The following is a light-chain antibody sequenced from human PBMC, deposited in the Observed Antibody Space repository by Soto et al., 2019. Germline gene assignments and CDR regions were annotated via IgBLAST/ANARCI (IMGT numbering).Light chain of an antibody. CDR1: QSVSNS. CDR3: QQYNNWPQT. V-gene: IGKV3-15*01. J-gene: IGKJ1*01. CDR2: GAS. Sequence: EIVMTQSPATLSVSPGERVTLSCRASQSVSNSLAWYQQKPGQAPRLLIYGASTRASGIPARFRGSGSGPDFPLTISRPQSDDLAVYYCQQYNNWPQTFGHGTKVEVK.